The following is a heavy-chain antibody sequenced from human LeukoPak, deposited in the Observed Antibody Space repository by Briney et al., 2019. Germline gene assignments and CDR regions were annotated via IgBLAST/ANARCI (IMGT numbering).Heavy chain of an antibody. J-gene: IGHJ6*04. Sequence: PSETLSLTCAVYGGFFSGYYWSWIRQPPGKGLEWIGEINHSGSTNYNPSLKSRVTISVDTSKNQFSLKLNSVTAADTAVYYCARRDSCGSTSCYARGYYYYGMDVWGKGTTVTVSS. CDR1: GGFFSGYY. CDR2: INHSGST. D-gene: IGHD2-2*01. V-gene: IGHV4-34*01. CDR3: ARRDSCGSTSCYARGYYYYGMDV.